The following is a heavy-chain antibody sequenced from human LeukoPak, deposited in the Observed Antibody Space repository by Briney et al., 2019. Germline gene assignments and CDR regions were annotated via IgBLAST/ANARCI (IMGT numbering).Heavy chain of an antibody. CDR3: VRSKSGTYGWFDP. CDR1: GGSFSGYY. CDR2: IYYSGTT. D-gene: IGHD4-17*01. J-gene: IGHJ5*02. V-gene: IGHV4-59*01. Sequence: SETLSLTCAVYGGSFSGYYWSWIRQPPGKGLEWIGYIYYSGTTNYNPSLKSRVTISVDTSNNRFSLTVNSMTAADTAVYYCVRSKSGTYGWFDPWGQGTLVTVSS.